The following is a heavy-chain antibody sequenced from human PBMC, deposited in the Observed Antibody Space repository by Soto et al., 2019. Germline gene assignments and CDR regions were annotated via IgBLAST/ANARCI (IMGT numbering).Heavy chain of an antibody. J-gene: IGHJ4*02. V-gene: IGHV4-34*01. D-gene: IGHD1-26*01. CDR3: ARVYVGSYGY. Sequence: PSETLSLTCAVYGGSFSGYYWSWIRQPPGKGLEWIGEINHSGSTNYNPSLKSRVTISVDTSKNQFSLKLSSVTAADTAVYYCARVYVGSYGYWGQGTLVTVSS. CDR2: INHSGST. CDR1: GGSFSGYY.